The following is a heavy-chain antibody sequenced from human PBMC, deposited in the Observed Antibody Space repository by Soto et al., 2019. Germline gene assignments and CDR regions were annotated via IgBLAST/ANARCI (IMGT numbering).Heavy chain of an antibody. CDR2: IIPIFGTA. CDR1: GGTFSSYA. CDR3: ARDVIRDGYNFGFDY. Sequence: QVQLVQSGAEVKKPGSSVKVSCKASGGTFSSYAISWVRQAPGQGLEWMGGIIPIFGTANYAQKFQGRVTITEDKSTSTANMELSSLRSEETALYYCARDVIRDGYNFGFDYWGQGTLVTVSS. D-gene: IGHD5-12*01. V-gene: IGHV1-69*06. J-gene: IGHJ4*02.